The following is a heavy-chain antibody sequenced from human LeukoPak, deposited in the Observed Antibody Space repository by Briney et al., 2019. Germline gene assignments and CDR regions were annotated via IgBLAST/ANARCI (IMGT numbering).Heavy chain of an antibody. Sequence: GGSLRLSCAASGFTFSSYAMHWVRQAPGKGLEWEAVISYDGGHEYYADSVMGRFTVSRDNSKNTVYLQMVSLRAEDTAVYYCVRGDRYSTACRWYFSFENWGQGTLVTVSS. D-gene: IGHD2/OR15-2a*01. CDR1: GFTFSSYA. CDR2: ISYDGGHE. J-gene: IGHJ4*02. V-gene: IGHV3-30*04. CDR3: VRGDRYSTACRWYFSFEN.